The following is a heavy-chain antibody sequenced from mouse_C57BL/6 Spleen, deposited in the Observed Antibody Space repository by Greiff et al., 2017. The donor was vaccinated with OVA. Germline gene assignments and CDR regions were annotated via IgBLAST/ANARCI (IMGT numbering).Heavy chain of an antibody. D-gene: IGHD2-5*01. CDR2: IDPSDSET. V-gene: IGHV1-52*01. CDR3: ARGGTYYSNYEAY. J-gene: IGHJ3*01. CDR1: GYTFTSYW. Sequence: QVQLQQPGAELVRPGSSVKLSCKASGYTFTSYWMHWVKQRPIQGLEWIGNIDPSDSETHYNQKFKDKATLTVDKSSSTAYMQLSSLTSEDSAVYYCARGGTYYSNYEAYWGQGTLVSVSA.